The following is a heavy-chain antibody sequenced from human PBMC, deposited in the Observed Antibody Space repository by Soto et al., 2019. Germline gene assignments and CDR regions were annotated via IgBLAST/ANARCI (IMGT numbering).Heavy chain of an antibody. D-gene: IGHD3-3*01. Sequence: PSQTLSLTCAISGDSVSSNSAAWNWIRQSPSRGLEWLGRTYYRSKWYNDYAVSVKSRITINPDTSKNQFSLQLNSVTPEDTAAYYCAVGYYDFWSGYTPLTYYFDYWGQGTLVTVSS. CDR3: AVGYYDFWSGYTPLTYYFDY. V-gene: IGHV6-1*01. CDR1: GDSVSSNSAA. CDR2: TYYRSKWYN. J-gene: IGHJ4*02.